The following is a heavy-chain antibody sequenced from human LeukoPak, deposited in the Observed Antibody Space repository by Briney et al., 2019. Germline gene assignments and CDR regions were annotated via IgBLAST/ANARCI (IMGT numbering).Heavy chain of an antibody. CDR1: GGSISSHY. D-gene: IGHD3-9*01. CDR3: ARGLVSNGILTLVY. J-gene: IGHJ4*02. CDR2: IYYSGST. Sequence: SETLSLTCTVSGGSISSHYWSWIRQPPGKGLEWIGYIYYSGSTNYNPSLKSRVTISVDTSKNQSSLKLSSVTAADTAVYYCARGLVSNGILTLVYWGQGTLVTVSS. V-gene: IGHV4-59*11.